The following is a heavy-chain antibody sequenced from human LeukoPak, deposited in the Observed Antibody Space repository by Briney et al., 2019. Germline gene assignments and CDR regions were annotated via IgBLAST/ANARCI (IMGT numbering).Heavy chain of an antibody. J-gene: IGHJ4*02. CDR1: GYTFSDYY. Sequence: ASVKVSCKASGYTFSDYYIHWVRQAPGQGLEWVGWINPNSGDTDSAQKLQGRVTMTRDTSISATYMELRTLTSDDTAVYYCARGTRGSYSSIHDWGQGTLVTVSS. CDR2: INPNSGDT. V-gene: IGHV1-2*02. D-gene: IGHD1-26*01. CDR3: ARGTRGSYSSIHD.